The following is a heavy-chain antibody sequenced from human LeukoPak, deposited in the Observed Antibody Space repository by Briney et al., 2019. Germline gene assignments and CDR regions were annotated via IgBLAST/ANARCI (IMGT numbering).Heavy chain of an antibody. CDR1: GGSISSSRYY. J-gene: IGHJ4*02. D-gene: IGHD1-26*01. CDR3: ARLQEWELLYYFDY. CDR2: IYYSGNT. V-gene: IGHV4-39*01. Sequence: SETLSLTCTVSGGSISSSRYYWGWIRQPPGKGLEWIGSIYYSGNTYYNPSLKSRVTISVDTSKNQLSLKLSSVTAADTAVYYCARLQEWELLYYFDYWGQGTLVTVSS.